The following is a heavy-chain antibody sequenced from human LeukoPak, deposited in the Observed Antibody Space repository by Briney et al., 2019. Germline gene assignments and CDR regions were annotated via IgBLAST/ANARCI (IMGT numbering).Heavy chain of an antibody. CDR3: AKDISGSYYYGMDI. V-gene: IGHV3-9*01. CDR2: ISWNSGSI. D-gene: IGHD1-26*01. CDR1: GFTFDDYA. Sequence: PGGSLRLSCAASGFTFDDYAMHWVRQAPGKGLGWVSGISWNSGSIGYADSVKGRFTISRDNAKNSLYLQMNSLRAEDTALYYCAKDISGSYYYGMDIWGQGTTVTVSS. J-gene: IGHJ6*02.